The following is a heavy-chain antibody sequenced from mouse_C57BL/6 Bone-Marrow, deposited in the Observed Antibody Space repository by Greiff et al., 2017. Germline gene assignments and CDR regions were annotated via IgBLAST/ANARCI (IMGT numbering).Heavy chain of an antibody. D-gene: IGHD1-1*01. J-gene: IGHJ3*01. CDR3: ARDYGSSFWFAY. Sequence: VQLQQSGPELVKPGASVKISCKASGYAFSSSWMNWVKQRPGKGLEWIGRIYPGDGATNYNGKFKGKATLTADKSSSTAYMQLSSLTSEDSEVYFCARDYGSSFWFAYWGQGTLVTVSA. CDR2: IYPGDGAT. CDR1: GYAFSSSW. V-gene: IGHV1-82*01.